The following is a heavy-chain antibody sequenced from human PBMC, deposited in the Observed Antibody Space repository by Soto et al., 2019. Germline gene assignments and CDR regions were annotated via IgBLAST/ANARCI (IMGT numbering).Heavy chain of an antibody. CDR3: VKVSSVAVVDFFDY. Sequence: GGSLRLSCSASGFTFSSYAMHWVRQAPGKGLEYVSAISSNGGSTYYADSVEGRFTISRDNSKSTLYLQMSSLRAEDTAVYYCVKVSSVAVVDFFDYWGQGTLVTVSS. CDR2: ISSNGGST. V-gene: IGHV3-64D*08. J-gene: IGHJ4*02. CDR1: GFTFSSYA. D-gene: IGHD6-19*01.